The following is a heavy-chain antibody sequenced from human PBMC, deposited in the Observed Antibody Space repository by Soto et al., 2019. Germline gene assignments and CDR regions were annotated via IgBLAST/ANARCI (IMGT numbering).Heavy chain of an antibody. CDR1: GGSFSGYY. D-gene: IGHD2-8*01. V-gene: IGHV4-34*01. J-gene: IGHJ4*02. CDR2: INHSGST. CDR3: ARGLDVGGWLGYCTNGVCPPRTLYDY. Sequence: PAETLSLSCAVYGGSFSGYYWSWIRQPPGKGLEWIGEINHSGSTNYNPSLKSRVTISVDTSKNQFSLKLSSVTAADTAVYYCARGLDVGGWLGYCTNGVCPPRTLYDYWGQGTLVTVSS.